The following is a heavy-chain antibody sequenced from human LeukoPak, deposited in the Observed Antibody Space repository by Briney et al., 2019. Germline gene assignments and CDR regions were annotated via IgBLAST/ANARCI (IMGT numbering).Heavy chain of an antibody. Sequence: SETLSLTCTVSGGSISSSSYYWSGIRQPPGKGLKGIGYIYYSGSTYYKPSLKSRVTISVDTSKNQFSLKLSSVTAADTAVYYCAREYQLPKWNWFDPWGQGTLVTVSS. J-gene: IGHJ5*02. V-gene: IGHV4-30-4*08. CDR3: AREYQLPKWNWFDP. D-gene: IGHD2-2*01. CDR2: IYYSGST. CDR1: GGSISSSSYY.